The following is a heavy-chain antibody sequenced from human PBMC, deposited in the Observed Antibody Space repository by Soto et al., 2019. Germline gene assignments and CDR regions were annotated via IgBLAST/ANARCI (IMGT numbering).Heavy chain of an antibody. V-gene: IGHV3-33*01. Sequence: GGSLRLSCAASGFTFSSYGMHWVRQAPGKGLEWVAVIWYDGSNKYYADSVKGRFTISRDNSKNTLYLQMNSLRAEDTAVYYCARDPIVPMVRGVIEHYWFDPWGQGTLVTVSS. J-gene: IGHJ5*02. D-gene: IGHD3-10*01. CDR2: IWYDGSNK. CDR1: GFTFSSYG. CDR3: ARDPIVPMVRGVIEHYWFDP.